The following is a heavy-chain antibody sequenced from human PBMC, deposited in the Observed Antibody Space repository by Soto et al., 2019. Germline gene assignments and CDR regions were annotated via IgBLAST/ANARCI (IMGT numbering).Heavy chain of an antibody. CDR1: GGSISSYY. CDR3: ARDHGIAVAARVYYYGMDV. CDR2: IYTSGSA. V-gene: IGHV4-4*07. J-gene: IGHJ6*02. D-gene: IGHD6-19*01. Sequence: SETLSLTCTVSGGSISSYYWSWIRQPAGKGLEWIGRIYTSGSANYNPSLKSRVTMSVDTSKNQFSLKLSSVTAADTAVYYCARDHGIAVAARVYYYGMDVWGQGTTVTVS.